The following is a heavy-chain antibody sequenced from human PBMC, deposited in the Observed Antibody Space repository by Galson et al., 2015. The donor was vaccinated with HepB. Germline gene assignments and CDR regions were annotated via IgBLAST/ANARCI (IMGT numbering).Heavy chain of an antibody. D-gene: IGHD6-13*01. J-gene: IGHJ2*01. CDR3: ARDGVAAPVAAVRWYFDL. CDR1: GFTFSSYW. CDR2: IKQDGINK. V-gene: IGHV3-7*01. Sequence: SLRLSCAASGFTFSSYWMSWVRQAPGKGLEWVANIKQDGINKYYADSVKGRFTISRDNSKNTLYLQMNSLRAEDTAVYYCARDGVAAPVAAVRWYFDLWGRGTLVTVSS.